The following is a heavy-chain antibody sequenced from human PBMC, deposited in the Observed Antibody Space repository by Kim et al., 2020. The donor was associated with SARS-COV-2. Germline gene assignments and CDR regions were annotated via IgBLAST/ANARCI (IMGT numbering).Heavy chain of an antibody. CDR3: TRVPVTTLAFWVAF. J-gene: IGHJ3*01. CDR2: IRSKANSYAT. V-gene: IGHV3-73*01. D-gene: IGHD1-1*01. CDR1: GFIFSGSA. Sequence: GGSLRLSCAAYGFIFSGSAMPWVRHASGKWLEWVGRIRSKANSYATASASSVKGRFTISRDGAKTTTYLKMNSLKTEAAAVYHCTRVPVTTLAFWVAF.